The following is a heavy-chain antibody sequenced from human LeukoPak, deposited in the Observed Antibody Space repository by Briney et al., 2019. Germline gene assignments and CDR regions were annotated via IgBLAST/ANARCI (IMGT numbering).Heavy chain of an antibody. D-gene: IGHD3-10*01. J-gene: IGHJ4*02. V-gene: IGHV1-69*01. CDR2: LIPFFGTA. Sequence: SVKVSCKASGGTFSSYAVSWVRQAPGQGLGWVGGLIPFFGTANYAQKFQGRVTITADESTNTAYMELSSLRSEDTAVYYCARYSYGSGLYYFDYWGQGTLVTVCS. CDR1: GGTFSSYA. CDR3: ARYSYGSGLYYFDY.